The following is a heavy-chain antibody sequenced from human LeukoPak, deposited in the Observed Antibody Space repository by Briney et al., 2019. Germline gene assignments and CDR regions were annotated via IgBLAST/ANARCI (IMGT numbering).Heavy chain of an antibody. V-gene: IGHV4-31*03. CDR3: ARGEQQEDYFDY. Sequence: SQTLSLTCTVSGGSISSGGYYWSWIRQHPGKGLEWIGYIYYSGSTYYNPSLKSRVTISLDTSKNQFSLKLSSVTAADTAVYYCARGEQQEDYFDYWGQGTLVTVSS. J-gene: IGHJ4*02. CDR1: GGSISSGGYY. D-gene: IGHD1/OR15-1a*01. CDR2: IYYSGST.